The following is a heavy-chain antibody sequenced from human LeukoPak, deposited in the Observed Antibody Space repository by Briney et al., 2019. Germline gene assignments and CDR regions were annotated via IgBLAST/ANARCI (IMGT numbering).Heavy chain of an antibody. CDR2: IYTSGST. CDR1: GGSISSGSYY. J-gene: IGHJ5*02. D-gene: IGHD2-15*01. V-gene: IGHV4-61*02. Sequence: TLSLTCTVSGGSISSGSYYWSWIRQPAGKGLEWIGRIYTSGSTNYNPFLKSRVTISVDTSKNQFSLKLSSVTAADTAVYYCARILAAPYWFDPWGQGTLVTVSS. CDR3: ARILAAPYWFDP.